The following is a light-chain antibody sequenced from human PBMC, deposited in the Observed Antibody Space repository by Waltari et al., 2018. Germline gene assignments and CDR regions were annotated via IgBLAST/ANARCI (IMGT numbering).Light chain of an antibody. CDR2: EVS. CDR3: SSYAGSKGWV. Sequence: QSALTQPPSASGSPGQSVTISCTGTSSDVGGYNYVSWYQQHPGKAPNLMIYEVSKRPSGVPVRFSGSKAGNTASLTVSWLQAEDEADYYCSSYAGSKGWVFGGGTKLTVL. J-gene: IGLJ3*02. CDR1: SSDVGGYNY. V-gene: IGLV2-8*01.